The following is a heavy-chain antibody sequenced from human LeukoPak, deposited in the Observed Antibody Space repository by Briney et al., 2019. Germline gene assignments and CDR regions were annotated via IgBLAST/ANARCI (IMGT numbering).Heavy chain of an antibody. CDR1: GFTFSSYT. Sequence: GGSLRLSCAASGFTFSSYTMNWVRQAPGKGLEWVSSISGSSNYIYYADSVKGRLTISRDNAKNSLYLQMNSLRAEDTAVYYCARDAYGSSVDYWGQGTLVTVSS. V-gene: IGHV3-21*01. D-gene: IGHD1-26*01. CDR3: ARDAYGSSVDY. J-gene: IGHJ4*02. CDR2: ISGSSNYI.